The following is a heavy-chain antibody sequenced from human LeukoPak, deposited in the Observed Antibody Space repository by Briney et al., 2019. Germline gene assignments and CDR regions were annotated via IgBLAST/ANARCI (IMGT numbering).Heavy chain of an antibody. V-gene: IGHV1-24*01. D-gene: IGHD2-21*02. CDR1: GYTLTELS. CDR3: ATANRERAYCGGDCYPNYYYYYGMDV. Sequence: ASVKVSCKVSGYTLTELSMHWVRQAPGKGLEWMGGSDPEDGETIYAQKFQGRVTMTEDTSTDTAYMELSSLRSEDTAVYYCATANRERAYCGGDCYPNYYYYYGMDVWGQGTTVTVSS. J-gene: IGHJ6*02. CDR2: SDPEDGET.